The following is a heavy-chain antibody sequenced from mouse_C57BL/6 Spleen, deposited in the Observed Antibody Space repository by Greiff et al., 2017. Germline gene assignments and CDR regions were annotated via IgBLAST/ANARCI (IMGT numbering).Heavy chain of an antibody. V-gene: IGHV1-81*01. CDR1: GYTFTSYG. D-gene: IGHD2-4*01. Sequence: QVQLQQSGAELVRPGASVKLSCKASGYTFTSYGISWVKQRPGQGLEWIGEIYPCGGNTYYNEKFKGKATLTVDKSSSTAYMELSSLSSEDSAVYFCAGGCDYDYCALDYWGQGTTVTVSS. CDR2: IYPCGGNT. J-gene: IGHJ4*01. CDR3: AGGCDYDYCALDY.